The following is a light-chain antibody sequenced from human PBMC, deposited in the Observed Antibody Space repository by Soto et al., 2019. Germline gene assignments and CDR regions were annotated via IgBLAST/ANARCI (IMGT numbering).Light chain of an antibody. J-gene: IGKJ1*01. CDR2: GAS. CDR1: QSVSSN. CDR3: QQYNNWPPT. Sequence: IVMTQSPATLSVSPGERATLSCRASQSVSSNLAWYQQKPGQAPRLLIYGASTRATGISARFSGSGSGTEFTLTISSLQSEDFAVYYCQQYNNWPPTFGQGTKVDIK. V-gene: IGKV3-15*01.